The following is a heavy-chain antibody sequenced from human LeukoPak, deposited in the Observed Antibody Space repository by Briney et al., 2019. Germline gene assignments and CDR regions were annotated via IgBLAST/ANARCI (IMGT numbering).Heavy chain of an antibody. CDR3: ARRGYCSSTSCPSWFDP. CDR2: IIPIFGTA. D-gene: IGHD2-2*01. CDR1: GGTFSSYA. J-gene: IGHJ5*02. Sequence: GASVKVSCKASGGTFSSYAISWVRQAPGQGLEWMGGIIPIFGTANYAQKFQGRVTITADESTSTAYMELSSLRSEDTAVYYCARRGYCSSTSCPSWFDPWGQGTLVTVSS. V-gene: IGHV1-69*13.